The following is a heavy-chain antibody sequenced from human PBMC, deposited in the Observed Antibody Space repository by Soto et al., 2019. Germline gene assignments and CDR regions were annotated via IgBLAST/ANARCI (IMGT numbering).Heavy chain of an antibody. CDR1: GFTFSSYS. CDR3: AKPDHGDFKYYDM. V-gene: IGHV3-21*01. Sequence: VGSLRLSCAASGFTFSSYSMNWVRQAPGKGLEWVSSISSSSSYIYYADSVKGRFTISRDNAKNSLYLQMNSLRAEDTAVYYCAKPDHGDFKYYDMWCPGAMVTVPS. J-gene: IGHJ3*02. D-gene: IGHD4-17*01. CDR2: ISSSSSYI.